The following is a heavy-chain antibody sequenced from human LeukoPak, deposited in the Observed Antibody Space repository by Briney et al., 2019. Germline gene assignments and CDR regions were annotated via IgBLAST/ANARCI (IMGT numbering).Heavy chain of an antibody. J-gene: IGHJ4*02. CDR2: ISYDGSNK. CDR3: ARGHGYSSAKDYFDY. CDR1: GFTFSSYW. D-gene: IGHD6-25*01. Sequence: GGSLRLSCAASGFTFSSYWMSWVRQAPGKGLEWVAVISYDGSNKYYADSVKGRFTISRDNSKNTLYLQMNSLRAEDTAVYYCARGHGYSSAKDYFDYWGQGTLVTVSS. V-gene: IGHV3-30*03.